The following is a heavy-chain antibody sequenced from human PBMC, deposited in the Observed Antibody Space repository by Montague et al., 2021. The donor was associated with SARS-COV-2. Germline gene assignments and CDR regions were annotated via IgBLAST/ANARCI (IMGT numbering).Heavy chain of an antibody. V-gene: IGHV4-31*03. J-gene: IGHJ2*01. Sequence: TLSLTCTVSGGSISSGGYYWSWIRQHPGKGLERIGYIYYSGSTYYNPSLKSRVTISVDTSKNQFSLKMSSVTAADTAVNYCARSPEPMIILIITSLNWYVDLWGRGTLVTVSS. CDR3: ARSPEPMIILIITSLNWYVDL. D-gene: IGHD3-22*01. CDR2: IYYSGST. CDR1: GGSISSGGYY.